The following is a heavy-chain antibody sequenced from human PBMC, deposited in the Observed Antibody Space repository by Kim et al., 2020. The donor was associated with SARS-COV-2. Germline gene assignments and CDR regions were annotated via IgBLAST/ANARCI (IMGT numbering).Heavy chain of an antibody. CDR3: ARAGRTFFGVVGDFDI. Sequence: SETLSLTCTVSGGSISSGGYYWSWIRQHPGKGLEWIGYIYYSGSTYYNPSLKSRVTITVDTSKNKFSLKLSSVTAADTAVYYWARAGRTFFGVVGDFDIWGQGTMVTVSS. V-gene: IGHV4-31*03. J-gene: IGHJ3*02. CDR2: IYYSGST. CDR1: GGSISSGGYY. D-gene: IGHD3-3*01.